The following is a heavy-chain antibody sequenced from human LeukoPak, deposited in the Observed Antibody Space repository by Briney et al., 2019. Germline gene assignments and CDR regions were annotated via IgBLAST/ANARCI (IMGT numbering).Heavy chain of an antibody. CDR2: INWNGGST. D-gene: IGHD1-7*01. CDR3: ARAGLYNWNYEGTAYFDY. J-gene: IGHJ4*02. V-gene: IGHV3-20*04. Sequence: PGGSLRLSCAASGFTFDDYGMSWVRQAPGKGLEWVSGINWNGGSTGYADSVKGRFTISRDNAKNSLYLQMNSLRAEDTALYYCARAGLYNWNYEGTAYFDYWGQGTLVTVSS. CDR1: GFTFDDYG.